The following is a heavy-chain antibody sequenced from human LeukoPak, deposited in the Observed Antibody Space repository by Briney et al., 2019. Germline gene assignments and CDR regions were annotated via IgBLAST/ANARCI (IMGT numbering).Heavy chain of an antibody. V-gene: IGHV4-61*02. CDR3: ARDRGSYSGYATGDYFDY. J-gene: IGHJ4*02. CDR2: IYTSGTT. Sequence: PSQTLFLTCTVSGGSISSGGYYWSWVRQPAGKGLEWIGRIYTSGTTNYNPSLKSRVTISVDTSKNQFSLNLNSVTAADTAVYYCARDRGSYSGYATGDYFDYWGQGTLVTVSS. D-gene: IGHD5-12*01. CDR1: GGSISSGGYY.